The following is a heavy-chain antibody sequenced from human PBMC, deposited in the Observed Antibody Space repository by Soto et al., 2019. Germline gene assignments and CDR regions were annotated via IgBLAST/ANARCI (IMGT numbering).Heavy chain of an antibody. Sequence: EGSLRLSCARSGLTLSSYGMSWVRQAPAKGLEWVSSISAITNYKYSADSLKGRFTISRDNAKNSLYLQMNSLRAEDTAVYYCAGGSRDTSGYYDFEYWGQGTMVTVSS. V-gene: IGHV3-21*01. D-gene: IGHD3-22*01. CDR2: ISAITNYK. CDR1: GLTLSSYG. J-gene: IGHJ4*02. CDR3: AGGSRDTSGYYDFEY.